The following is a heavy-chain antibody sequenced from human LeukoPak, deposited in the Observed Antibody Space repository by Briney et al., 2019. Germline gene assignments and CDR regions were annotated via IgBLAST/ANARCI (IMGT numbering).Heavy chain of an antibody. Sequence: GGSLRLSCAASGFIVSSNYMSWVRQAPGRGLEWVSVLYSGGSTYYADSVRGRFTISRDNSKNTLYLQMYSLRAEDTAVYYCARGWGLPGLFDYWGQGTLVTVSS. CDR2: LYSGGST. D-gene: IGHD1-26*01. V-gene: IGHV3-53*01. CDR3: ARGWGLPGLFDY. J-gene: IGHJ4*02. CDR1: GFIVSSNY.